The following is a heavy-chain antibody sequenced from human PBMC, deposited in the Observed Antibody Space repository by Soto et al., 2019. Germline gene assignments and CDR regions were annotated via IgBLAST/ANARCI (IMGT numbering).Heavy chain of an antibody. CDR2: ISAYNGNT. J-gene: IGHJ4*02. CDR3: AREPNYLDY. V-gene: IGHV1-18*01. CDR1: GCTFTSYG. Sequence: ASVKVSCKASGCTFTSYGISWVRQAPGQGLEWMGWISAYNGNTKNAQKFQGRVTMTTDTSTSTAYMELRSLRSDDTAVYYCAREPNYLDYWGQGTLVTVSS.